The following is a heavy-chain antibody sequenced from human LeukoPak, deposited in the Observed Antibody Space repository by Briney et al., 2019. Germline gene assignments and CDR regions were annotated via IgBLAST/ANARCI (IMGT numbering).Heavy chain of an antibody. CDR2: IYTSGST. D-gene: IGHD6-6*01. CDR3: AGATRIAAFGYWYFDL. V-gene: IGHV4-4*07. J-gene: IGHJ2*01. Sequence: SETLSLTCTVSGGSISSYYWSWIRQPAGKGLEWIGRIYTSGSTNYNPSLKSRVTMSVDTSKNQFSLNLRSVTAADTAVYYCAGATRIAAFGYWYFDLWGRGTLVTVSS. CDR1: GGSISSYY.